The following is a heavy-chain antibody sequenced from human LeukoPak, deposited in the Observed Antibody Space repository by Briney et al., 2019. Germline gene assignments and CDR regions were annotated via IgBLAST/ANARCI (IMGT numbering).Heavy chain of an antibody. J-gene: IGHJ5*02. V-gene: IGHV4-34*01. D-gene: IGHD3-22*01. CDR1: GGSFSGYY. CDR2: INHSGST. CDR3: AREGPVHDSSGYYYWFDP. Sequence: SETLSLTCAVYGGSFSGYYWSWIRQPPGKGLEWIGEINHSGSTNYNPSLKSRVTISVDTSKNQFSLKLSSVTAADTAVYYCAREGPVHDSSGYYYWFDPWGQGTLVTVSS.